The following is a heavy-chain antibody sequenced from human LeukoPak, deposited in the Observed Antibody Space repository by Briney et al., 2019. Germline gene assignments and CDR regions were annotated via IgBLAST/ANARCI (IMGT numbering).Heavy chain of an antibody. D-gene: IGHD3-22*01. J-gene: IGHJ4*02. CDR2: FDPEDGET. CDR3: ATDRYLGDSSGIDY. CDR1: GYTFTSYY. V-gene: IGHV1-24*01. Sequence: ASVKVSCKASGYTFTSYYMHWVRQAPGKGLEWMGGFDPEDGETIYAQKFQGRVTMTEDTSTDTAYMELSSLRSEDTAVYYCATDRYLGDSSGIDYWGQGTLVTVSS.